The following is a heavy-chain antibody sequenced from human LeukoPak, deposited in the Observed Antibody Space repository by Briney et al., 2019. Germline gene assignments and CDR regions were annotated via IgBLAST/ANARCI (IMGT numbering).Heavy chain of an antibody. V-gene: IGHV1-69*01. CDR3: ARETPDSYYFDY. CDR1: GGTFSSYA. J-gene: IGHJ4*02. CDR2: IIPIFGTA. Sequence: SVKVSCKASGGTFSSYAISWVRQAPGQGLEWMGGIIPIFGTANYAQKFQGRVTITADESTSTAYMELSSLRSEDTAVYYCARETPDSYYFDYWGQGTLVTVSS. D-gene: IGHD3-22*01.